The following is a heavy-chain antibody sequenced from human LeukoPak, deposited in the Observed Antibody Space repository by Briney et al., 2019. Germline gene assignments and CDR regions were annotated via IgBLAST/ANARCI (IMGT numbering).Heavy chain of an antibody. CDR1: EFSISHYA. Sequence: PGGSLRLSCTASEFSISHYAMSWVRQAPGKGLEWVSADTSSTTSTYYASSVRGRFTISRDNSMNTPYLQMNSLRADDTAVYYCSKAPLGACAGAVCYYLDVWGKGTTVIVSS. CDR3: SKAPLGACAGAVCYYLDV. V-gene: IGHV3-23*01. J-gene: IGHJ6*03. D-gene: IGHD2-8*02. CDR2: DTSSTTST.